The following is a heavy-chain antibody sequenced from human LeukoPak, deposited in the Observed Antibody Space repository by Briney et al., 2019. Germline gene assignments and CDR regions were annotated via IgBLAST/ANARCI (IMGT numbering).Heavy chain of an antibody. CDR3: ARVRRYSGSYWFDP. CDR2: IYYSGST. J-gene: IGHJ5*02. Sequence: SETLSLTCTVSGGSISSYYWSRIRQPPGKGLEWIGYIYYSGSTNYNPSLKSRVTISVDTSKNQFSLKLSSVTAADTAVYYCARVRRYSGSYWFDPWGQGTLVTVSS. V-gene: IGHV4-59*01. D-gene: IGHD1-26*01. CDR1: GGSISSYY.